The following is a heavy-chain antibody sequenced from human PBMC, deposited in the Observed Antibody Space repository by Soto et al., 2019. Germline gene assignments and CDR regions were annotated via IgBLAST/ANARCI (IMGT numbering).Heavy chain of an antibody. CDR2: INAGNVNT. J-gene: IGHJ4*02. Sequence: RLEWMGWINAGNVNTKYSQKFQGRVHTTRDTSASTAYRELSSLRSEDTAVYYCARALLRGEYDISGLDPILDFWGKGSLVPGSS. CDR3: ARALLRGEYDISGLDPILDF. V-gene: IGHV1-3*01. D-gene: IGHD3-9*01.